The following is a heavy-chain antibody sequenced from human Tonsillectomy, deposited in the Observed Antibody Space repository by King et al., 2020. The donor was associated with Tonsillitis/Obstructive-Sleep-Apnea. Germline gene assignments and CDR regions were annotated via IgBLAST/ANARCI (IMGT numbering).Heavy chain of an antibody. CDR3: ATGAQWLVCHYDMDV. CDR1: GGSFSGYY. V-gene: IGHV4-34*01. D-gene: IGHD6-19*01. Sequence: VQLQQWGAGLLKPSETLSLTCAVYGGSFSGYYWRWIRQPPGKGLEWIGEINHSGSTNYNPSLKSRVTISVDTSKNQFSLKLNSVTAEDTAVYYCATGAQWLVCHYDMDVWGKGTTVTVSS. J-gene: IGHJ6*04. CDR2: INHSGST.